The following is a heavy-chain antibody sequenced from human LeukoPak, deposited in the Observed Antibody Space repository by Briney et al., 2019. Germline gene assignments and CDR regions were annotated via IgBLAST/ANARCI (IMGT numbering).Heavy chain of an antibody. D-gene: IGHD5-12*01. Sequence: ASVKVSCKASGYTFINHAIHWVRQAPGQRLEWMGWINIGNGNTKYSPEFQGRVTFIRDTSASTAYMELSSLGSEDTAVYYCARRYSRDFDYWGQGTLVTVSS. CDR2: INIGNGNT. J-gene: IGHJ4*02. CDR3: ARRYSRDFDY. V-gene: IGHV1-3*04. CDR1: GYTFINHA.